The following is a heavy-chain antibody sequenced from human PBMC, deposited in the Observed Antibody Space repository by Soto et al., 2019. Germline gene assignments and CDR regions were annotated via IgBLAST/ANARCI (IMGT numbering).Heavy chain of an antibody. J-gene: IGHJ6*03. CDR3: ARGLILWFGELSRRGGYYYYMDV. D-gene: IGHD3-10*01. Sequence: QVQLQQWGAGLLKPSETLSLTCAVYGGSFSGYQWSWIRQTPGKGLEWIGEINDSGNINYNPSLKSRVAILIDTPKKQLSPKLRSVTAAHTAVYYCARGLILWFGELSRRGGYYYYMDVWGKGTTVTVSS. CDR2: INDSGNI. V-gene: IGHV4-34*01. CDR1: GGSFSGYQ.